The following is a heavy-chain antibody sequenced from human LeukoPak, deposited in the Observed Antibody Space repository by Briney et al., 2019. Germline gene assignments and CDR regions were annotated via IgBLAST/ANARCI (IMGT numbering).Heavy chain of an antibody. CDR1: GFTFGDFA. D-gene: IGHD2-2*01. CDR3: AKASPSSYCGTTSCSVNFDY. V-gene: IGHV3-49*04. CDR2: IRSKAYGGTT. J-gene: IGHJ4*02. Sequence: HPGRSLRLSCKTSGFTFGDFAVGWVRQAPGKGLEWVGFIRSKAYGGTTEYRASVKGRFTISRDDSDSIAYLQMNSLRAEDTAVYYCAKASPSSYCGTTSCSVNFDYWGQGTLVTVSS.